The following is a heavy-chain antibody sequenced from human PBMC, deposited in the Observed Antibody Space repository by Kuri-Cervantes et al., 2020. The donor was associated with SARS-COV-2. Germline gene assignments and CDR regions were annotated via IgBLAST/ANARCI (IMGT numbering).Heavy chain of an antibody. Sequence: GGSLRLSCAASGFTFSSYAMSWVRQAPGKGLEWVSAISGSGGSTYYADSVKGRFTISRDNSKNTLYLQMNSLRAEDTAVYYCAKGEYQLLYGGISGYYYGMDVWGQGTLVTVSS. D-gene: IGHD2-2*02. V-gene: IGHV3-23*01. CDR3: AKGEYQLLYGGISGYYYGMDV. CDR2: ISGSGGST. J-gene: IGHJ6*02. CDR1: GFTFSSYA.